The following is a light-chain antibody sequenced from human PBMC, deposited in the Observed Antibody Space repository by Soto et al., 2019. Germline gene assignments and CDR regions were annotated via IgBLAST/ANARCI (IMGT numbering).Light chain of an antibody. CDR2: KAS. CDR3: QQYNSYLYT. CDR1: QSISSW. J-gene: IGKJ2*01. Sequence: DIQMTQSPSTLSASVGDRVPITFRASQSISSWLAWYQQKPGKAPKLLIYKASSLESGVPSRFSGSGSGTEFTLTISSLQPDDFATYYCQQYNSYLYTFGQGTKLEIK. V-gene: IGKV1-5*03.